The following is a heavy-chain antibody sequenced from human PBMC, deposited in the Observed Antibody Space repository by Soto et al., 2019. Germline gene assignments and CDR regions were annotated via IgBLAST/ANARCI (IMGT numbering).Heavy chain of an antibody. J-gene: IGHJ3*02. CDR2: ISGSGGST. Sequence: EVQLLESGGGLVQPGGSLRLSCAASGFTFSSYAMSWVRQAPGKGLEWVSAISGSGGSTYYADSVKGRFTRSRDNSKNPLYLQMNSLRAEDTAVYYCAKSFRGGLFGPDLDAFDIWGQGTMVTVSS. CDR3: AKSFRGGLFGPDLDAFDI. D-gene: IGHD2-21*01. CDR1: GFTFSSYA. V-gene: IGHV3-23*01.